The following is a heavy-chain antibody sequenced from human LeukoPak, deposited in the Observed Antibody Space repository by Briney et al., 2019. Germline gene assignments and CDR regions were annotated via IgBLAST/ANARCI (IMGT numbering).Heavy chain of an antibody. CDR2: IKQDGSKK. J-gene: IGHJ4*02. CDR3: ARTDDYGDYGDFDY. D-gene: IGHD4-17*01. CDR1: GFPFSSYW. Sequence: GGSLRLSCVASGFPFSSYWMTWVRQAPGKGLEWVANIKQDGSKKSYVDAVKGRFTISRDNAKNSLYLQMDSLRAEDTAVYYCARTDDYGDYGDFDYWGQGTLVTVSS. V-gene: IGHV3-7*01.